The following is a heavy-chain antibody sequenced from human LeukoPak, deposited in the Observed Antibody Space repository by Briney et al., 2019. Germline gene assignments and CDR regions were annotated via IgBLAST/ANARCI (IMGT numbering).Heavy chain of an antibody. CDR3: ARDRAYSGSYYHEC. J-gene: IGHJ4*02. V-gene: IGHV4-38-2*02. D-gene: IGHD1-26*01. CDR1: GYSISSGYY. Sequence: SETLSLTCTVSGYSISSGYYWGWIRQPPGKGLDWIGYIYYSGSTNYNPSLKSRVTISVDTSKNQFSLKLSSVTAADTAVYYCARDRAYSGSYYHECWGQGTLVTVSS. CDR2: IYYSGST.